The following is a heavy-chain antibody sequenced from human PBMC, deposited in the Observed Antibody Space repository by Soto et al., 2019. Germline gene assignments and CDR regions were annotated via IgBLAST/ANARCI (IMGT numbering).Heavy chain of an antibody. Sequence: SVKVSCKASGGTFSSYAISWVRQAHGQGLEWMGGIIPIFGTANYAQKFQGRVTITADESTSTAYMELSSLRSEDTAVYYCARVMVSDIVATIDYYGMDVWGQGTTVTVSS. D-gene: IGHD5-12*01. CDR1: GGTFSSYA. V-gene: IGHV1-69*01. CDR2: IIPIFGTA. CDR3: ARVMVSDIVATIDYYGMDV. J-gene: IGHJ6*02.